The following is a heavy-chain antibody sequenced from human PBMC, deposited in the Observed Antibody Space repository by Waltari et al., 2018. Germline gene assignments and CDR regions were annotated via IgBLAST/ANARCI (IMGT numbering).Heavy chain of an antibody. CDR1: GYTFTSYD. CDR2: RNPNRSNT. J-gene: IGHJ6*02. V-gene: IGHV1-8*02. D-gene: IGHD1-26*01. Sequence: QVQLVQSGAEVKKPGASVKVSCKASGYTFTSYDINWVRQATGQGLEWMGWRNPNRSNTGYAQKCQGRVTMTRKTSISTAYMELSSLRSEDTAVYYCASPIGWELNYYYGMDVWGQGTTVTVSS. CDR3: ASPIGWELNYYYGMDV.